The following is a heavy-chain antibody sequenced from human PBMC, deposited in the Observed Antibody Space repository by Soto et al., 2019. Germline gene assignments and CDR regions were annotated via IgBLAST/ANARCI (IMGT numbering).Heavy chain of an antibody. CDR2: IRSKANNYAT. Sequence: PGGSLRLSGAACGFTFSGSVMHWVRQASWKGLQWVGRIRSKANNYATAYAVSVKGRFTISRDDSRKTAYLKMNSLKTDDTAVYYCARGVYDFWRGQQNGLDYLGQGTVVAVSS. J-gene: IGHJ4*02. D-gene: IGHD3-3*01. CDR1: GFTFSGSV. CDR3: ARGVYDFWRGQQNGLDY. V-gene: IGHV3-73*01.